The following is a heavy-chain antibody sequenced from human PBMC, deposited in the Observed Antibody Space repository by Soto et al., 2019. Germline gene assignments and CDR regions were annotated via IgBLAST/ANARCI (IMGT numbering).Heavy chain of an antibody. CDR1: GYTFTSYG. CDR3: ARGGANILTGYYSGGLGY. Sequence: ASVKVSCKASGYTFTSYGISWVRQAPGQGLEWMGWISAYNVNTNYAQKLQGRVTMTTDTSTSTAYMELRSLRSDDTAVYYCARGGANILTGYYSGGLGYWGQGTLVTVPS. D-gene: IGHD3-9*01. J-gene: IGHJ4*02. V-gene: IGHV1-18*01. CDR2: ISAYNVNT.